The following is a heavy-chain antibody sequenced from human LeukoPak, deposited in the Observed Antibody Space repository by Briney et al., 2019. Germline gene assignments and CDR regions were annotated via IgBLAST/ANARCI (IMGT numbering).Heavy chain of an antibody. J-gene: IGHJ4*02. CDR3: ARDQTYYYDSSGYYFDY. CDR2: IYTSGST. D-gene: IGHD3-22*01. Sequence: PSETLSLTCTVSGGSISSGSYYWSWIRQPAGKGLEWIGRIYTSGSTNYNPSLKSRVTISVDTSKTQFSLKLSSVTAADTAVYYCARDQTYYYDSSGYYFDYWGQGTLVTVSS. CDR1: GGSISSGSYY. V-gene: IGHV4-61*02.